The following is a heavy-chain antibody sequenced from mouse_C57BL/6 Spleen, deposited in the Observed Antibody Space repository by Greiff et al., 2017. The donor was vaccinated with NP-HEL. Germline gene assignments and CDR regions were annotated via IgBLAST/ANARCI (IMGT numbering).Heavy chain of an antibody. CDR2: ISYDGSN. CDR1: GYSITSGYY. CDR3: ARAGGWLYYYAMDY. V-gene: IGHV3-6*01. D-gene: IGHD2-3*01. Sequence: EVQLQESGPGLVKPSQSLSLTCSVTGYSITSGYYWNWIRQFPGNKLEWMGYISYDGSNNYNPSLKNRISITRDTSKNQFFLKLNSVTTEDTATYYCARAGGWLYYYAMDYWGQGTSVTVSS. J-gene: IGHJ4*01.